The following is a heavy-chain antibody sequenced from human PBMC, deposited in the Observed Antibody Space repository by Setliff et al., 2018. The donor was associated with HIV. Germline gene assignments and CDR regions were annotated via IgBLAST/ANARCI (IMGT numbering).Heavy chain of an antibody. CDR2: ISHTGNT. CDR1: GGSLRGYY. J-gene: IGHJ4*02. D-gene: IGHD2-2*01. Sequence: SETLSLTCAVYGGSLRGYYWSWVRQSPLKGLEWIGEISHTGNTNYNTALSNRVTVSVDTSKNQFSLKLTSVTAADTAVYFCARLHLRVPPSIFDYRSPGTMVTVSS. V-gene: IGHV4-34*01. CDR3: ARLHLRVPPSIFDY.